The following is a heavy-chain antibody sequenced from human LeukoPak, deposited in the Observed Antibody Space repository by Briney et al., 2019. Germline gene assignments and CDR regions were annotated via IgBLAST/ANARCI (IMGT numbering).Heavy chain of an antibody. CDR3: AKSVGAPSFFYDSSGSDY. CDR2: ISGSGGSI. Sequence: GGSLRLSCAASGFTFSSYAMSWVRQAPGKGLEWVSAISGSGGSIYYADSVKGRFTISRDNSKNTLYLQMNSLRAEDTAVYYCAKSVGAPSFFYDSSGSDYWGQGTLVTVSS. CDR1: GFTFSSYA. V-gene: IGHV3-23*01. J-gene: IGHJ4*02. D-gene: IGHD3-22*01.